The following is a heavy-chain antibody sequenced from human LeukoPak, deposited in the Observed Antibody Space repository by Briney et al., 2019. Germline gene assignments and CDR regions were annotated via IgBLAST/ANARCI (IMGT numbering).Heavy chain of an antibody. CDR3: ARDRTTLGY. CDR2: INREGRST. J-gene: IGHJ4*02. D-gene: IGHD1-7*01. CDR1: RFSLSRYG. V-gene: IGHV3-74*01. Sequence: VGALRLSCADSRFSLSRYGINWVRQAPGKGVMGVSRINREGRSTNYAPPVKGRYTLSRDNAKNTLYLQMNSLRADDTAVYYCARDRTTLGYWGQGTLVTVSS.